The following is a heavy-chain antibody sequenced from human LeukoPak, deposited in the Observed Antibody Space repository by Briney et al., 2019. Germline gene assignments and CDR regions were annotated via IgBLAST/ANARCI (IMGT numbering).Heavy chain of an antibody. CDR1: GYSFTSYW. CDR2: IYPADSDI. V-gene: IGHV5-51*01. J-gene: IGHJ5*02. Sequence: GESPKISCEGSGYSFTSYWIGWVRQMPGKGLEWMGIIYPADSDIRYSPSFQGQVTISADKSISTAYLQWSSLKASDTAMYYCARQEYCSGGSCYTWFDPWGQGTLVTVSS. D-gene: IGHD2-15*01. CDR3: ARQEYCSGGSCYTWFDP.